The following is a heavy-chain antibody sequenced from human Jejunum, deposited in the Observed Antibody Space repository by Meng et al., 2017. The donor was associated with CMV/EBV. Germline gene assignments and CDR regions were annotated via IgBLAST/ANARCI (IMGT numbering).Heavy chain of an antibody. J-gene: IGHJ4*02. CDR3: ARDRSLYFFDY. CDR2: INWNGGST. Sequence: CAASGFSFDNYGMSWVRQSPGKGLEWVSGINWNGGSTTYADSVKGRFTISRDNAKNSLYLQMNSLRAEDMALYYCARDRSLYFFDYWGQGTLVTVSS. CDR1: GFSFDNYG. D-gene: IGHD2-21*01. V-gene: IGHV3-20*04.